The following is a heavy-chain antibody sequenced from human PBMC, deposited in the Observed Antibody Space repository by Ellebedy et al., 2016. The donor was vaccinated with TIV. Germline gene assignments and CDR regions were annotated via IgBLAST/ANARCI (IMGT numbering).Heavy chain of an antibody. J-gene: IGHJ4*02. CDR1: GFTFSSYA. V-gene: IGHV3-23*01. D-gene: IGHD2-2*01. CDR3: ARVEPFYCSSTSCKNLGSDY. CDR2: ITGSGDGGRT. Sequence: GGSLRLXXAASGFTFSSYAMSWVRQAPGKGLEWLSAITGSGDGGRTYSADSVKGRFTISRDNSKNTLYLQMNSLRAEDTAVYYCARVEPFYCSSTSCKNLGSDYWGQGTLVTVSS.